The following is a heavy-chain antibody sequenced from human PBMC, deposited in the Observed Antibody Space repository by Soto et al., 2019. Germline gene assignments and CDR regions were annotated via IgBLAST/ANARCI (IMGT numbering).Heavy chain of an antibody. V-gene: IGHV1-18*01. J-gene: IGHJ4*02. D-gene: IGHD4-17*01. Sequence: QVQLVQSGAEVKKPGASVKVSCKASGYTFSSYGISWVRQAPGQGLEWMGGISAYNGHTSDAEKLQGRVTMTTETSTSTAYMELRRLRSDDTAVYYCARDIYGDPGYWGEGSLVTVCS. CDR2: ISAYNGHT. CDR1: GYTFSSYG. CDR3: ARDIYGDPGY.